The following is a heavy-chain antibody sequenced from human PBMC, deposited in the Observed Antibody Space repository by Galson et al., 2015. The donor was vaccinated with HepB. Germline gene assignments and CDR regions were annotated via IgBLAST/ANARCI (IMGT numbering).Heavy chain of an antibody. D-gene: IGHD4-11*01. J-gene: IGHJ4*02. CDR2: ITSDGSDT. CDR1: GFAFEHLW. V-gene: IGHV3-74*03. CDR3: VRDVPTAFLDY. Sequence: SLRLSCAASGFAFEHLWMHWVRQVPGKGLVWVSRITSDGSDTKYADFVEGRFTVSRDNAKNTLSLQMNSLRPEDTAIYYCVRDVPTAFLDYWGQGTQVTVSS.